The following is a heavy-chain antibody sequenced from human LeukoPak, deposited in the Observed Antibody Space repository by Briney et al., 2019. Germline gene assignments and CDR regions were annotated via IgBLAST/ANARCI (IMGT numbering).Heavy chain of an antibody. CDR3: AKPHYDSSGYYYFDY. Sequence: GGSLRLSCAASGFTLSSYGMHWVRQAPGKGLEWVAVISYDGSNKYYADSVKGRFTISRDNSKNTLYLQMNSLRAEDTAVYYCAKPHYDSSGYYYFDYWGQGTLVTVPS. J-gene: IGHJ4*02. CDR1: GFTLSSYG. V-gene: IGHV3-30*18. CDR2: ISYDGSNK. D-gene: IGHD3-22*01.